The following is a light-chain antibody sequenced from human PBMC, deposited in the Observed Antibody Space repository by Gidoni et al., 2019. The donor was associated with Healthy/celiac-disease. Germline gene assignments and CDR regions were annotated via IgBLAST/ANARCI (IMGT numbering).Light chain of an antibody. CDR3: QQYNNWPFT. CDR2: GAS. V-gene: IGKV3-15*01. CDR1: QSVSSN. Sequence: IAMTQSPATLSVSPGERATLSCRASQSVSSNLAWYQQKPGQAPRLLIYGASTRAPGIPARFSGSGSGTEFTLTISSLQSEDFAVYYCQQYNNWPFTFGPGTKVDIK. J-gene: IGKJ3*01.